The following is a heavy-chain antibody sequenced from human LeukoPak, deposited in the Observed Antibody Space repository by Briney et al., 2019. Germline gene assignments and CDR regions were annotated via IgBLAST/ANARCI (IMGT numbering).Heavy chain of an antibody. D-gene: IGHD4-23*01. CDR2: ISGSGGST. V-gene: IGHV3-23*01. CDR1: GFTFSSYA. CDR3: ANTLFYGGSPLDY. Sequence: GGSLRLSCAASGFTFSSYAMSWVRQAPGKGLGWVSAISGSGGSTYYADSVKGRFTISRDNSKNTLYLQMNSLRAEDTAVYYCANTLFYGGSPLDYWGQGTLVTVSS. J-gene: IGHJ4*02.